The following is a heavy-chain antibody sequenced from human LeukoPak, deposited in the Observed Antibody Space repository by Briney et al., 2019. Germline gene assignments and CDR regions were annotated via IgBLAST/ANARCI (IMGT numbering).Heavy chain of an antibody. D-gene: IGHD6-19*01. CDR2: IYYSGST. CDR1: GGSISSGGYY. V-gene: IGHV4-31*03. Sequence: SETLSLTCTVSGGSISSGGYYWSWIRQHPGKGLEWLGYIYYSGSTYYNPSLKSRVTISVDTSKNQFSLKLSSVTAADTAVYYCASTSGWYSYYGMDVWGQGTTVTFAS. CDR3: ASTSGWYSYYGMDV. J-gene: IGHJ6*01.